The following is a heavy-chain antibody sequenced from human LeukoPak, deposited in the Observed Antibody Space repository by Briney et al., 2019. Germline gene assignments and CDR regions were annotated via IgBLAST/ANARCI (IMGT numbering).Heavy chain of an antibody. V-gene: IGHV4-59*01. D-gene: IGHD3-3*01. CDR1: GGSISSYY. CDR2: IYYSGST. CDR3: ARGYYDFWSGYGPYFDY. Sequence: SETLSLTCTVSGGSISSYYWSWLRRPRGKGLEWIGYIYYSGSTNYNPSLNSRVTISVDTPKNQFSLKLSSVTAADTAVYYCARGYYDFWSGYGPYFDYWGQGTLVTVSS. J-gene: IGHJ4*02.